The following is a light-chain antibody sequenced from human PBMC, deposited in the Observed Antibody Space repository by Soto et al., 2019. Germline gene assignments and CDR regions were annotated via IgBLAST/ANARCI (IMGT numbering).Light chain of an antibody. CDR1: QSVSSSY. Sequence: EMVLTQSPGTLYLSPEERATHSCRASQSVSSSYLAWYQQKPGQAPRLLIYGASSRATGIPDRFSGSGSGTDFTLTISRLEPEDFAVYFCQQYESSLRTFGQGTKVDIK. V-gene: IGKV3-20*01. CDR3: QQYESSLRT. CDR2: GAS. J-gene: IGKJ1*01.